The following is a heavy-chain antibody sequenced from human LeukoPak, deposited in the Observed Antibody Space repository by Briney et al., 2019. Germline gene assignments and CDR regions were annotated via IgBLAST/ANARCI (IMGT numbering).Heavy chain of an antibody. D-gene: IGHD2-2*01. CDR2: IIPILGIA. V-gene: IGHV1-69*02. J-gene: IGHJ5*02. CDR3: AATVSPAAPYNWFDP. Sequence: SVKVSCKASGGTFSSYTISWVRQAPGQGLEWMGRIIPILGIANYAQKFQGRVTITADKSTSTAYMELSSLRSEDTAVYYCAATVSPAAPYNWFDPWGQGTLVTVSS. CDR1: GGTFSSYT.